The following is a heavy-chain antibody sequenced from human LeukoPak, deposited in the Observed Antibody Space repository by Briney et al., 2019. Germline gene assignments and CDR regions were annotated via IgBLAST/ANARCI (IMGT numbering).Heavy chain of an antibody. J-gene: IGHJ1*01. V-gene: IGHV3-23*01. CDR3: AKAPYDSSGYYYLGYFQH. D-gene: IGHD3-22*01. CDR1: GFTFSSYA. CDR2: ISGSGGRK. Sequence: PGGALRLSCAASGFTFSSYAMSWVRQAPGKGLEGVSAISGSGGRKYSADSVKGRLTISRATSKNTLYLQMNSLRAADTAVSYCAKAPYDSSGYYYLGYFQHWGQGTLVTVSS.